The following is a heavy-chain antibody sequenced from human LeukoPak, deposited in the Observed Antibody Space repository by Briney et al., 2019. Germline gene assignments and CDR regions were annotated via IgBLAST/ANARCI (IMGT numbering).Heavy chain of an antibody. CDR2: ISWDGGST. D-gene: IGHD3-22*01. CDR3: AKGSYDSSGPKY. Sequence: GGSLRLSCAASGFTFDDYAMHWVRQAPGKGLEWVSLISWDGGSTYYADSVKGRFTISRDNSKNSLYLQMNSLRAEDTALYYCAKGSYDSSGPKYWGQGTMVTVSS. CDR1: GFTFDDYA. J-gene: IGHJ3*01. V-gene: IGHV3-43D*03.